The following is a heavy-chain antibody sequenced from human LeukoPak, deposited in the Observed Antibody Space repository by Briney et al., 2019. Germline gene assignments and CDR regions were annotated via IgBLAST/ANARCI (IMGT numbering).Heavy chain of an antibody. V-gene: IGHV1-2*02. CDR1: GYTFTGYY. D-gene: IGHD3-10*01. CDR3: ARPYYYGSGSYYD. J-gene: IGHJ4*02. Sequence: ASVKVSCKASGYTFTGYYMHWVRQAPGQGLEWMGWINPNSGGTNYAQKFQGRVTMTRDTSISTAYLQWSSLKASDTAMYYCARPYYYGSGSYYDWGQGTLVTVSS. CDR2: INPNSGGT.